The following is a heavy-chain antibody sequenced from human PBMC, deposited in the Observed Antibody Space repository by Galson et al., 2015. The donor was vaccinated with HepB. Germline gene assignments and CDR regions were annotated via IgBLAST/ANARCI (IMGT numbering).Heavy chain of an antibody. CDR1: GYTFTDYY. CDR2: VNPDSGDT. J-gene: IGHJ4*02. Sequence: SVKVSCKASGYTFTDYYMHWVRQAPGQGLEWMGWVNPDSGDTNYAQKFQGRVTMTRDTSISTAYMELSRLRSDDTAVYYCARWHSHHEGFDFWGQGTLVTVSS. D-gene: IGHD1-14*01. V-gene: IGHV1-2*02. CDR3: ARWHSHHEGFDF.